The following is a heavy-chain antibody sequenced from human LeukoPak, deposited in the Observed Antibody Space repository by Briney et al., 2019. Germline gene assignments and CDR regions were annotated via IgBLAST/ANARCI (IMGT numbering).Heavy chain of an antibody. CDR3: ARVPITAVGTWFDP. CDR2: IYPGDSDT. CDR1: GYSFTNYW. D-gene: IGHD6-13*01. V-gene: IGHV5-51*01. J-gene: IGHJ5*02. Sequence: GESLQISFKGAGYSFTNYWIAWVRQMPGKGLEGMGIIYPGDSDTRYSPSFQGQVTISADKSISAAYLQWNSLKASDTAIYYCARVPITAVGTWFDPWGQGTLVTVSS.